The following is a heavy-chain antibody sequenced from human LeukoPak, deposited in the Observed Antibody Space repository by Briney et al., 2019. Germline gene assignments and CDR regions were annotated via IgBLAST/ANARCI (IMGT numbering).Heavy chain of an antibody. D-gene: IGHD3-22*01. Sequence: GGSLRLSCAASGFTVSSNYMSWVRQAPGKGLEWVSVIYSGGSTYYADSVKGRFTISRDNSKNTLYLQMNSLRAEDTAVYYCARDSFYDSSGSGYWGQGTLVTVSS. J-gene: IGHJ4*02. CDR2: IYSGGST. V-gene: IGHV3-66*01. CDR3: ARDSFYDSSGSGY. CDR1: GFTVSSNY.